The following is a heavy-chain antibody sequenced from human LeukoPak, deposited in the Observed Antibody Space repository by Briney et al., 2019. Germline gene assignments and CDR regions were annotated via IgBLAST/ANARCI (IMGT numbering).Heavy chain of an antibody. V-gene: IGHV1-2*02. CDR1: GYTLTGYY. Sequence: ASVKVSCKASGYTLTGYYMHWVRQAPGQGLEWMGWIKPNSGGTNYAQKFQGRVTMTRDTSISTAYMELSRLRSDDTAVYYCARTMTTVTTARYNWFDPWGQGTLVTVSS. D-gene: IGHD4-17*01. CDR2: IKPNSGGT. J-gene: IGHJ5*02. CDR3: ARTMTTVTTARYNWFDP.